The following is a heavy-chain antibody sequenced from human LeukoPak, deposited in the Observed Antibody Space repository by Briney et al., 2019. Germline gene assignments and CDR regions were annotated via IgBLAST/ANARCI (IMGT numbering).Heavy chain of an antibody. CDR3: VRFGVNYDMDV. V-gene: IGHV4-59*01. CDR1: GGSISGYY. CDR2: IHYSGRA. Sequence: SETLSLTCSVSGGSISGYYWTWVRQPPGKGLEWIGQIHYSGRADYNPSLKSRITMSVDTSRNQISLKLSSVTAADTAIYYCVRFGVNYDMDVWGKGTTVTVSS. D-gene: IGHD3-16*01. J-gene: IGHJ6*04.